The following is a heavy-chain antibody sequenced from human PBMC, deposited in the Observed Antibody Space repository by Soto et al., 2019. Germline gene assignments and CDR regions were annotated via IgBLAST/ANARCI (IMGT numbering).Heavy chain of an antibody. CDR2: LIPIFGTA. CDR1: GGTFSSYA. CDR3: ARIPRTVLMVYAPPTG. Sequence: QVQLVQSGAEVKKPGSSVKVSCKASGGTFSSYAISWVRQAPGQGLEWMGGLIPIFGTANYAQKFQGRVTITADKSTSTVYMELSSLRSEDTAVYYCARIPRTVLMVYAPPTGWGQGTLVTVSS. V-gene: IGHV1-69*06. J-gene: IGHJ4*02. D-gene: IGHD2-8*01.